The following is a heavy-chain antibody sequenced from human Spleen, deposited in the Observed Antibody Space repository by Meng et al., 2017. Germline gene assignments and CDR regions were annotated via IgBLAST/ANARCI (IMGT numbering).Heavy chain of an antibody. CDR3: ARGMSYSDAAGAY. CDR2: INHSGST. D-gene: IGHD3-22*01. V-gene: IGHV4-34*01. CDR1: GESITGYY. J-gene: IGHJ4*02. Sequence: LLMPSDTLPPQCAVYGESITGYYWNCIRQPPGKGLEWIGEINHSGSTNYNPSLRSRLTLSVDTSQNHFSLKLTSVTAADTAVYYCARGMSYSDAAGAYWGQGTLVTVSS.